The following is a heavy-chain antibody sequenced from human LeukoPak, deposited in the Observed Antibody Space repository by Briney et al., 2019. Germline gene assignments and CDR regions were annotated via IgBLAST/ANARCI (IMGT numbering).Heavy chain of an antibody. D-gene: IGHD3-22*01. CDR2: ISSRGSAI. Sequence: GGSLRLSCAASGFTFSNYEMNWVRQAPGKGLEWVSYISSRGSAIYYADSVKGRFTISRDNAKNSLYLQMNSLRAEDTAVYYCARGYYDSSGYSDAFDIWGQGTMVTVSP. J-gene: IGHJ3*02. CDR3: ARGYYDSSGYSDAFDI. CDR1: GFTFSNYE. V-gene: IGHV3-48*03.